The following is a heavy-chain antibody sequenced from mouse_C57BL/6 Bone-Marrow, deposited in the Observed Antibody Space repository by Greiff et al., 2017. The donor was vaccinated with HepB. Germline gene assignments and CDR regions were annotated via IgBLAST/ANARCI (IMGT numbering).Heavy chain of an antibody. CDR1: GFTFSDYY. Sequence: EVQLVESGGGLVQPGGSLKLSCAASGFTFSDYYMYWVRQTPEKRLEWVAYISNGGGSTYYPDTVKGRFTISRDNAKNTLYLQMSRLKSEDTAMYYCASPTTVPSMDYWGQGTSVTVSS. CDR2: ISNGGGST. D-gene: IGHD1-1*01. J-gene: IGHJ4*01. V-gene: IGHV5-12*01. CDR3: ASPTTVPSMDY.